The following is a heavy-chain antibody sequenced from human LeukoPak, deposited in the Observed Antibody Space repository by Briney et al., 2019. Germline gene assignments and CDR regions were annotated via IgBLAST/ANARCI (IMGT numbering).Heavy chain of an antibody. CDR2: INHSGST. V-gene: IGHV4-34*01. CDR3: ARGVIGYCSGGSCPDY. Sequence: PSETLSLTFAVYGGSFSGYYWSWIRQPPGKGLEWIGEINHSGSTNYNPSLKSRVTRSVDTSKNQFSLKLSSVTAADTAVYYCARGVIGYCSGGSCPDYWGQGTLVTVSS. CDR1: GGSFSGYY. D-gene: IGHD2-15*01. J-gene: IGHJ4*02.